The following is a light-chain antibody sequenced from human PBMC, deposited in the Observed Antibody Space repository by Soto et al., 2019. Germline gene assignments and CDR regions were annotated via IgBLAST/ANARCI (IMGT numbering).Light chain of an antibody. CDR3: QSFDSSLSGSV. CDR1: SSNIGAGYD. V-gene: IGLV1-40*01. Sequence: QSVLTQPPSVSGAPGQRVTISCAGSSSNIGAGYDVHWYQQAPGTAPKLLIYGNDNRPSGVPDRFSGSKSGTSASLAITGLQADDEADYYCQSFDSSLSGSVFGGGTKLTVL. CDR2: GND. J-gene: IGLJ2*01.